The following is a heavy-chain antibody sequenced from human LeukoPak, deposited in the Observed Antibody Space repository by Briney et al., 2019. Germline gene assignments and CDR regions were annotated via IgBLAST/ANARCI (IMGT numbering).Heavy chain of an antibody. CDR2: IYHSGST. J-gene: IGHJ6*02. V-gene: IGHV4-4*02. CDR3: ARGPEGDWQQLVFPYYYYYGMDV. Sequence: SETLSLTCAVSGGSISSSNWWSWVRQPPGKGLEWIGEIYHSGSTNYDPSLKSRVTISVDKSKNQFSLKLSSVTAADTAVYYCARGPEGDWQQLVFPYYYYYGMDVWGQGTTVTVSS. D-gene: IGHD6-13*01. CDR1: GGSISSSNW.